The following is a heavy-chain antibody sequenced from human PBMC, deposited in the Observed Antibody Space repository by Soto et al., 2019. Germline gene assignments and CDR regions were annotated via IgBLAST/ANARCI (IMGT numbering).Heavy chain of an antibody. CDR3: ARLPPPYSSSWTGNFDY. J-gene: IGHJ4*02. CDR2: IYYSGST. CDR1: GGSISSYY. Sequence: SETLSLTCTVSGGSISSYYWSWIRQPPGKGLGWIGYIYYSGSTNYNPSLKSRVTISVDTSKNQFSLKLSSVTAADTAVYYCARLPPPYSSSWTGNFDYWGQGTLVTVSS. V-gene: IGHV4-59*08. D-gene: IGHD6-13*01.